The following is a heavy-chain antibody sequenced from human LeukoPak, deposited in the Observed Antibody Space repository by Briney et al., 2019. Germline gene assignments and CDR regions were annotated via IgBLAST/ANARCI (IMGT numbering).Heavy chain of an antibody. V-gene: IGHV1-2*06. Sequence: GASVKVSCKASGCTFTAYYMHWVRQAPGQGLEWMGRINPNSGGTNYAQKFQGRVTMTRDTSISTAYMELSRLRSDDTAVYYCARDGDGYNFPYWGQGTLVTVSS. CDR1: GCTFTAYY. CDR2: INPNSGGT. CDR3: ARDGDGYNFPY. J-gene: IGHJ4*02. D-gene: IGHD5-24*01.